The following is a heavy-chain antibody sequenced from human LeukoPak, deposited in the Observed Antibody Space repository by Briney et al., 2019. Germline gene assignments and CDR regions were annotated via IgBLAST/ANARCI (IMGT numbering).Heavy chain of an antibody. CDR3: TRRRRPYDSSGYSFDY. D-gene: IGHD3-22*01. Sequence: PPGGSLRLSCTASGFTFGDYAMSWVRQAPGKGLEWVGFIRSKAYGGTTEYAASVKGRFTISRDDSKSIAYLQMNSLKTEDTAVYYCTRRRRPYDSSGYSFDYWGQGTLVTVSS. V-gene: IGHV3-49*04. CDR2: IRSKAYGGTT. CDR1: GFTFGDYA. J-gene: IGHJ4*02.